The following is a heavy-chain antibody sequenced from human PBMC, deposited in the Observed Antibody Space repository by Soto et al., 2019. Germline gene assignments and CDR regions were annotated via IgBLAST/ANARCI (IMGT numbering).Heavy chain of an antibody. J-gene: IGHJ4*02. CDR1: GDTFSSYA. CDR2: IIPKFNTI. CDR3: ARVTPGGSFDY. V-gene: IGHV1-69*06. Sequence: ASVKVSCKASGDTFSSYAISWVRQAPGQGLEWMGGIIPKFNTIDHGQKFQGRVTIAADKSTSTAYVELSSLRSDDTAVYYCARVTPGGSFDYWAQGTLLTVSS. D-gene: IGHD1-26*01.